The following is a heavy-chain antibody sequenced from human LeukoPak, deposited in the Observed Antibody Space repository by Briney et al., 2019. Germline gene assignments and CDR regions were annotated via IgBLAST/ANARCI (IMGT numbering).Heavy chain of an antibody. CDR3: AKDRTSYYYDASGYHYFDY. J-gene: IGHJ4*02. V-gene: IGHV3-23*01. CDR1: GFTLSSYA. Sequence: GGSLTLSCLASGFTLSSYAMSWVRQPRGKWLEWVGATNGCGGSTYYAGSVKGRFTHSRDNSHSTQYAQTNRLRAKGPDVYYCAKDRTSYYYDASGYHYFDYWGQGTLVTVSS. D-gene: IGHD3-22*01. CDR2: TNGCGGST.